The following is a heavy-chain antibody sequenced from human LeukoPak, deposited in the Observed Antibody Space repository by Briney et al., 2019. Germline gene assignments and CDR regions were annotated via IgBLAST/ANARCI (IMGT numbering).Heavy chain of an antibody. CDR3: ASQIGGYPRD. CDR1: GASITDYF. V-gene: IGHV4-59*12. CDR2: IYYSGST. J-gene: IGHJ4*02. Sequence: PSETLSLTCTVSGASITDYFWTWIRQPPGKGLEWIGYIYYSGSTYYNPSLKSRVTISVDTSKNQFSLKLSSVTAADTAVYYCASQIGGYPRDWGQGTLVTVSS. D-gene: IGHD5-12*01.